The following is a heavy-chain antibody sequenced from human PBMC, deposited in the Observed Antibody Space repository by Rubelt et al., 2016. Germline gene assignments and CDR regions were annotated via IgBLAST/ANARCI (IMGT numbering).Heavy chain of an antibody. Sequence: QITLKESGPTLVKPTQTLTLTCTFSGFSLSTSGVGVGWIRQPPGKALEWLALIYWDDDNRYSPSLKSRLTVSKDTSKNQVGLIRTNRDPVETATYYCANKSDHYYYGMDGWGQGTTVTVSS. V-gene: IGHV2-5*02. CDR1: GFSLSTSGVG. CDR2: IYWDDDN. J-gene: IGHJ6*02. CDR3: ANKSDHYYYGMDG.